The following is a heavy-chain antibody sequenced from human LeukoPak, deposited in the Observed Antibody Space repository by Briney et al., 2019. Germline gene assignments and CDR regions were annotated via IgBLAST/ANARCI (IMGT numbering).Heavy chain of an antibody. J-gene: IGHJ4*02. CDR1: GFIFSNYA. Sequence: PGASLRLFCAASGFIFSNYAMSWVRQAPGKGLEWVSAIGGRDGGTYYADSVKGRFTVSRDDPKNTLYLQMNTLRAEDTAVYYCAKWGDYDILTGYYDSDYWGQGTLVTVSS. D-gene: IGHD3-9*01. CDR2: IGGRDGGT. V-gene: IGHV3-23*01. CDR3: AKWGDYDILTGYYDSDY.